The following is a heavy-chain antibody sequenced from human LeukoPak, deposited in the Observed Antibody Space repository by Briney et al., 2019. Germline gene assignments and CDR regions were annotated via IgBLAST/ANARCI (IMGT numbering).Heavy chain of an antibody. Sequence: GGSLRLSCAASGFTFSSYGMHWVRQAPGKGLEWVAFIRYDGSNKYYADSVKGRFTISRDSSKNTLYLQMNSLRAEDTAVYYCAKDRVAVAHTIDYWDQGTLVTVSS. CDR3: AKDRVAVAHTIDY. J-gene: IGHJ4*02. V-gene: IGHV3-30*02. CDR2: IRYDGSNK. CDR1: GFTFSSYG. D-gene: IGHD6-19*01.